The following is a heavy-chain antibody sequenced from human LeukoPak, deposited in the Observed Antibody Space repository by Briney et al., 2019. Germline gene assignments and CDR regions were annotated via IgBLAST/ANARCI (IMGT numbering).Heavy chain of an antibody. J-gene: IGHJ4*02. D-gene: IGHD3-9*01. Sequence: ASVKVSCKVSGYTLTELSMHWVRQAPGKGLEWMGGFDPEDGETIYAQKFQGRVTMTEDTSTDTAYMELSSLRSEDTAVYYCATLGRRGVRYFDWLRYDYWGQGTLVTVSS. CDR1: GYTLTELS. CDR2: FDPEDGET. CDR3: ATLGRRGVRYFDWLRYDY. V-gene: IGHV1-24*01.